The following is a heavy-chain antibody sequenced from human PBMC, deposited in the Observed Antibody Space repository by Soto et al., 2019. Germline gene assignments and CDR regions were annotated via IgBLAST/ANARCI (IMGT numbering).Heavy chain of an antibody. D-gene: IGHD3-10*02. J-gene: IGHJ4*02. CDR3: PKIYVPLCFDF. CDR1: GYAFSIDR. V-gene: IGHV1-18*01. CDR2: ISPYNGNT. Sequence: ALLKLSWKAVGYAFSIDRVSWRRQAPGQGLEWMGWISPYNGNTKYGQKLQGRVTMTTDTSTNTAYMELTSLRSDDTAVYYCPKIYVPLCFDFWGQGTLVTVSS.